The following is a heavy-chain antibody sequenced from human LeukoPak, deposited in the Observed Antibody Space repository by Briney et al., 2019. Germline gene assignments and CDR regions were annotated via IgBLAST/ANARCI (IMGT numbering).Heavy chain of an antibody. CDR2: ISSSSSYI. J-gene: IGHJ2*01. V-gene: IGHV3-21*01. Sequence: GGSLRLSCAASGFTFSSYSMNWVRQAPGKGLEWVSSISSSSSYIYYADSVKGRFTISRDNAKNSLYLQMNSLRAEDTAVYYCARDRAATGDWYFDLWGRGTLVTVSS. D-gene: IGHD6-13*01. CDR1: GFTFSSYS. CDR3: ARDRAATGDWYFDL.